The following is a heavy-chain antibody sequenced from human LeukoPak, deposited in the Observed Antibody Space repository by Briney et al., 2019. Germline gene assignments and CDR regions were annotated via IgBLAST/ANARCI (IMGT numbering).Heavy chain of an antibody. V-gene: IGHV3-33*01. J-gene: IGHJ6*02. CDR2: IQYDGSIE. CDR1: GFTFSSYG. CDR3: ARGGGLDV. Sequence: PGRSLRLSCTASGFTFSSYGMHWVRQAPGRGLEWVAAIQYDGSIEYYADSVKGRFTISRDQSKNTLFLQVNSLRAEDTAVYFCARGGGLDVWGQGATVTVSS. D-gene: IGHD3-16*01.